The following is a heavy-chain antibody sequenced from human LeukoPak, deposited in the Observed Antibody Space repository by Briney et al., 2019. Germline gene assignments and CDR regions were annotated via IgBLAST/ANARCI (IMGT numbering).Heavy chain of an antibody. Sequence: PGGSLRLPCAASGFTFSSYGMHWVRQAPGKGLEWVAVISYDGSNKYYADSVKGRFTISRDNSKNTLYLQMNSLRAEDTAVYYCAKLGYCSSTSCYEDEFDYWGQGTLVTVSS. V-gene: IGHV3-30*18. J-gene: IGHJ4*02. CDR2: ISYDGSNK. CDR3: AKLGYCSSTSCYEDEFDY. CDR1: GFTFSSYG. D-gene: IGHD2-2*01.